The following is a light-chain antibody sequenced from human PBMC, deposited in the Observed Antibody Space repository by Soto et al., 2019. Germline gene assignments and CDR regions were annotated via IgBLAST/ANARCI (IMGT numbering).Light chain of an antibody. CDR3: QHRRNWPGT. Sequence: EIVLTQSPATLSLSPGARATLSCRASQSVSSYLAWYQQKPGQPPRLLIYDASNRAAGIPARFSGSGSGTDFTLTISGLESEDFALYYCQHRRNWPGTFGHGTKLEIK. CDR1: QSVSSY. J-gene: IGKJ2*01. V-gene: IGKV3-11*01. CDR2: DAS.